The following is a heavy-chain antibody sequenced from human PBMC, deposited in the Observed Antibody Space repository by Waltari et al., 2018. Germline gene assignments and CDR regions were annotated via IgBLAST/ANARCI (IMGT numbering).Heavy chain of an antibody. Sequence: QVQLQESGPRLVKPWETLSLTCTVSGGSMTTSYWSWIRQAAGKGPEWIGRIYTTGETKYNPSLKSRVIMSIDTSKTQYSLSLTSVTAADTAVYYCARCSTVTSIYWYFDLWGRGALVTVSS. D-gene: IGHD4-17*01. V-gene: IGHV4-4*07. CDR2: IYTTGET. J-gene: IGHJ2*01. CDR3: ARCSTVTSIYWYFDL. CDR1: GGSMTTSY.